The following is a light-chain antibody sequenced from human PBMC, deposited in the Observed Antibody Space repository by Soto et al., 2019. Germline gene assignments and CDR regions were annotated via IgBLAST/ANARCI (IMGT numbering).Light chain of an antibody. CDR3: QQYNQWPGT. V-gene: IGKV3-20*01. J-gene: IGKJ1*01. Sequence: IGLTQSPGSLSLSPGERATLSCRASQSVSSTYLAWYQQKPGQAPRLLIYGASSRATGIPDRFSGSGSGVAFTLTISGLQSEDFAVYHCQQYNQWPGTFGQGTKVDIK. CDR2: GAS. CDR1: QSVSSTY.